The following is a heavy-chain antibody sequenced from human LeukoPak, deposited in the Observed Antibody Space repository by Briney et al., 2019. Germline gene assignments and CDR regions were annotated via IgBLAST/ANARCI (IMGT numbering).Heavy chain of an antibody. V-gene: IGHV3-21*05. J-gene: IGHJ4*02. CDR1: GFTFSSYS. D-gene: IGHD1-26*01. CDR2: ISPSGSDT. CDR3: ARDEVGATTEFDS. Sequence: PGGSLRLSCAASGFTFSSYSMNWVRQAPGEGLEWVSYISPSGSDTKYADSVKGRFSISRDNAMNSVYLQMNNLRAEDTAVYYCARDEVGATTEFDSWGQGTLVTVSS.